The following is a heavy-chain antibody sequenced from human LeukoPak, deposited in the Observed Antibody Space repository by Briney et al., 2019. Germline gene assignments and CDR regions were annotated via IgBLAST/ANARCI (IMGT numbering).Heavy chain of an antibody. CDR1: GGSISSGGYS. Sequence: SETLSLTCTVSGGSISSGGYSWSWIRQPAGKGLEWIGHIHTSGSTNYNPSLKSRVTISVDTSKNQFSLELYSVTAADTAVYYCARDPHVAVAGYGYWGRGTLVTVSS. J-gene: IGHJ4*02. V-gene: IGHV4-61*09. D-gene: IGHD6-19*01. CDR3: ARDPHVAVAGYGY. CDR2: IHTSGST.